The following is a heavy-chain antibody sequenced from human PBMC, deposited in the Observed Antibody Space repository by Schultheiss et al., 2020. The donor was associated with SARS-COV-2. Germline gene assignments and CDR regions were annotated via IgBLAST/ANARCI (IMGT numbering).Heavy chain of an antibody. CDR1: GFTFSSYA. Sequence: GGSLRLSCAASGFTFSSYAMHWVRQAPGKGLEWVAVISYDGSNKYYADSVKGRFTISRDNPTNSMDLQMNSLGVEDTAVYYCAGGSGWHIDYWGQGILVTVSS. CDR2: ISYDGSNK. CDR3: AGGSGWHIDY. J-gene: IGHJ4*02. D-gene: IGHD6-19*01. V-gene: IGHV3-30*14.